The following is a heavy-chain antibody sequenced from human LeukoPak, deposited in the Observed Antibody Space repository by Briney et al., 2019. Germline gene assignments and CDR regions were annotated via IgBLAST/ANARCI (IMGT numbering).Heavy chain of an antibody. CDR1: GYTFTSYG. J-gene: IGHJ4*02. CDR2: INPNSGGT. Sequence: ASVKVSCKASGYTFTSYGISWVRQAPGQGLEWMGWINPNSGGTNYAQKFQGRVTMTRDTSISTAYMELSRLRSDDTAVYYCARIRSYSSGYYPPYYFDYWGQGTLVTVSS. CDR3: ARIRSYSSGYYPPYYFDY. D-gene: IGHD3-22*01. V-gene: IGHV1-2*02.